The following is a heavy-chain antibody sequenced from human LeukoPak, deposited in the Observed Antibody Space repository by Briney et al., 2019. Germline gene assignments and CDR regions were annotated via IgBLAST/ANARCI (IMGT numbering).Heavy chain of an antibody. D-gene: IGHD3-9*01. V-gene: IGHV5-51*01. J-gene: IGHJ3*02. CDR2: IYPGDSDT. Sequence: GESLKISCKGSGYSFTSYWIGWVRQMPGKGLEWMGIIYPGDSDTRYSPSFQGQVTISADKSISTAYLQWSSLKASDTAMYYCARKEYYDILTSYRDAFDIWGQGTMVTVSS. CDR1: GYSFTSYW. CDR3: ARKEYYDILTSYRDAFDI.